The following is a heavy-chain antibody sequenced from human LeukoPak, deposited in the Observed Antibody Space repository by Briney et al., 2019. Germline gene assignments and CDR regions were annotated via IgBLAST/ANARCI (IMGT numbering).Heavy chain of an antibody. D-gene: IGHD3-22*01. CDR3: GKDLSRGYYDSSAQDN. Sequence: GGSLRLSCAASAFTFNSYGMHWVRQAPGKGLEWVAVISYDGSKKYYADSVKGRFTISRDNSKNTLYLQMSSLRAEDTAVYYCGKDLSRGYYDSSAQDNWGQGTLVTVSS. J-gene: IGHJ4*02. CDR1: AFTFNSYG. CDR2: ISYDGSKK. V-gene: IGHV3-30*18.